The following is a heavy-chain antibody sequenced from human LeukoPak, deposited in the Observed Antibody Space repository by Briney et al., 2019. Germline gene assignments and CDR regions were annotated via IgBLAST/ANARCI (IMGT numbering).Heavy chain of an antibody. D-gene: IGHD6-19*01. CDR2: IYPRDSDT. J-gene: IGHJ4*02. CDR1: GYRFSIYW. Sequence: GESLKISFKGSGYRFSIYWIGWVRQMPGKGLEWMGIIYPRDSDTRYSPSFQGQVTISVDKSISTAYLQWSSLEASNTAMYYCASSVEVAGGRCFDYWGQGTLVTVSS. V-gene: IGHV5-51*01. CDR3: ASSVEVAGGRCFDY.